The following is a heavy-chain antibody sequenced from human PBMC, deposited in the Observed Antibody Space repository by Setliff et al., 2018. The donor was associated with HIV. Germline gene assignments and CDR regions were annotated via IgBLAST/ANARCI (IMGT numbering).Heavy chain of an antibody. V-gene: IGHV4-39*01. CDR3: ARPTTGLGGGAAFDI. Sequence: KSSETLSLTCAVSGGSVGSRDYYWGWIRQPPGKGLEWIGNILYGGPTYYTPSLKSRVSISVDTSRNQFSLRLNSVTAADPAVYYCARPTTGLGGGAAFDIWGQGTMVTVSS. J-gene: IGHJ3*02. CDR2: ILYGGPT. CDR1: GGSVGSRDYY. D-gene: IGHD2-8*01.